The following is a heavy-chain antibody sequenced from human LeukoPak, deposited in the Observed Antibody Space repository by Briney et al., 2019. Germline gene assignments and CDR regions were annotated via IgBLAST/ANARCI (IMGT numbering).Heavy chain of an antibody. CDR3: ARVVFEVGFQFDF. Sequence: ASVKVSCKASGYTFNNYGINWARQAPGQGLEWMGWISTYNDNTNYAQKLQGKVTMTTDTSTSTAYMELRSLISDDTAVYYCARVVFEVGFQFDFWGQGTLVTVSS. J-gene: IGHJ4*02. V-gene: IGHV1-18*01. D-gene: IGHD1-26*01. CDR2: ISTYNDNT. CDR1: GYTFNNYG.